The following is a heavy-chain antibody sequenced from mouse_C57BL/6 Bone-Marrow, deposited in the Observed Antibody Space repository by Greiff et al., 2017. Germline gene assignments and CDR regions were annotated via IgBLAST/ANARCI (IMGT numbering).Heavy chain of an antibody. V-gene: IGHV1-55*01. D-gene: IGHD2-3*01. CDR1: GYTFTSYW. J-gene: IGHJ3*01. CDR2: IYPGSGST. Sequence: QVQLKQPGAELVKPGASVKMSCKASGYTFTSYWITWVKQRPGQGLEWIGDIYPGSGSTNYNEKFKSKATLTVDTSSSTAYLQLSSLTSEDAAVYCCARGDGSFQFAYWGQGTLVTVSA. CDR3: ARGDGSFQFAY.